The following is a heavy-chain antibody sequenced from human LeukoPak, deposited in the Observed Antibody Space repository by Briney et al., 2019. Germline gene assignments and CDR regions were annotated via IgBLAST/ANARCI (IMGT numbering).Heavy chain of an antibody. CDR1: GFTFSSYA. CDR2: ISGSGGST. J-gene: IGHJ4*02. D-gene: IGHD3-22*01. CDR3: AKDSHYYDSSGYKSYFDY. V-gene: IGHV3-23*01. Sequence: GGSLRLSCAASGFTFSSYAMSWVRQAPGKGLEWVSAISGSGGSTYYADSVKGRFTISRDNSKNTLYLQMNSLRAEDTAVYYCAKDSHYYDSSGYKSYFDYWGQGTLVTVSS.